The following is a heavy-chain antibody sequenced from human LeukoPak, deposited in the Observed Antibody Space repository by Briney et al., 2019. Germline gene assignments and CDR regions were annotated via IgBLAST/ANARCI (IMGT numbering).Heavy chain of an antibody. D-gene: IGHD1-14*01. CDR1: GFTVSSNY. Sequence: GGSLRLSCAASGFTVSSNYMSWVRQAPGKGPEWVSVIYSGGSTYYADSVKGRFTISRDNSKNTLYLQMNSLRAEDTAVYYCARETLPGGGAFDIWGQGTMVTVSS. V-gene: IGHV3-66*01. CDR2: IYSGGST. CDR3: ARETLPGGGAFDI. J-gene: IGHJ3*02.